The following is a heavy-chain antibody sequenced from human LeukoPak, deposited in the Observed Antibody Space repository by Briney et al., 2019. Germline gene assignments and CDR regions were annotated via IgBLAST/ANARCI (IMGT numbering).Heavy chain of an antibody. CDR2: INHSGST. D-gene: IGHD5-18*01. CDR1: GGSVTDYY. CDR3: ARGAGGIQLWSSYFDY. V-gene: IGHV4-34*01. Sequence: PSETLSLTCTVSGGSVTDYYWSWIRQPPGKGLEWIGEINHSGSTNYNPSLKSRVTISVDTSKNQFSLKLSSVTAADTAVYYCARGAGGIQLWSSYFDYWGQGTLVTVSS. J-gene: IGHJ4*02.